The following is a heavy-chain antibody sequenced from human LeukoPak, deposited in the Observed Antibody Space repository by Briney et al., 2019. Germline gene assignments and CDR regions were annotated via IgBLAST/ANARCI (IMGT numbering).Heavy chain of an antibody. CDR3: ARRYSNYFFDY. J-gene: IGHJ4*02. Sequence: SEXXSLTCGVSGYSITSGYYWAWIRQPPGKGLEWIGNIYHSGSTYYNPSLKRRVTISVDTSKNHFSLKLSSVAAADTAVYYCARRYSNYFFDYWGQGTLVTVSS. CDR1: GYSITSGYY. V-gene: IGHV4-38-2*01. D-gene: IGHD4-11*01. CDR2: IYHSGST.